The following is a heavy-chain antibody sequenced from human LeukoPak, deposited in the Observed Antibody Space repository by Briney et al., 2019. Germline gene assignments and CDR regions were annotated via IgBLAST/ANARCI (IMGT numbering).Heavy chain of an antibody. V-gene: IGHV1-2*02. J-gene: IGHJ4*02. CDR2: INPNSGGT. Sequence: GASVKVPCKASGYSFPAYYMHWVRPAPGRGFVYMEWINPNSGGTTSSQKVQDRVTLTRDTSISTAYMELSSLTSDDTAVYYCARAYGSGSSYHPDYWGQGTLVTVSS. CDR3: ARAYGSGSSYHPDY. CDR1: GYSFPAYY. D-gene: IGHD3-10*01.